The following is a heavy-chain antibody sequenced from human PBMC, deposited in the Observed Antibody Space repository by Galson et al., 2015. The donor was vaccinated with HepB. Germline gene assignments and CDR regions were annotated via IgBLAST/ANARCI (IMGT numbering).Heavy chain of an antibody. CDR2: ISSDGSST. CDR3: ARDDPIRAEYDFGSGDEGGGPEFDY. J-gene: IGHJ4*02. D-gene: IGHD3-3*01. CDR1: GFTFSTYW. Sequence: SLRLSCAASGFTFSTYWMHWVRQAPGKGLVWISRISSDGSSTTYADSVKGRFTISRDNTRNTLYLQMNSLRAEDTAVYYCARDDPIRAEYDFGSGDEGGGPEFDYWGQGTPITVSS. V-gene: IGHV3-74*01.